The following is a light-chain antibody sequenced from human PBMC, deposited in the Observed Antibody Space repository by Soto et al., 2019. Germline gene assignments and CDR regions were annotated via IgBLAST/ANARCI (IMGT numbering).Light chain of an antibody. CDR2: EGS. CDR1: SSDVGSYNL. CDR3: GTWDTSLSAGV. Sequence: QSVLTQPASVSGSPGQSITISCTGTSSDVGSYNLVSWYQHHPGKAPKLMIYEGSKRPSGIPDRFSGSKYGTSATLDITGLQTGDEADYYCGTWDTSLSAGVFGGGTQLTVL. V-gene: IGLV2-14*02. J-gene: IGLJ3*02.